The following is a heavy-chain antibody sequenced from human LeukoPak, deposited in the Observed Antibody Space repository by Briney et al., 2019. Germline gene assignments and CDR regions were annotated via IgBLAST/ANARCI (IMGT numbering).Heavy chain of an antibody. CDR2: TNARGGST. J-gene: IGHJ6*02. CDR1: GYTFTSYY. D-gene: IGHD2/OR15-2a*01. Sequence: AASVKVSCKASGYTFTSYYMHWVRQAPGQGLEWMGITNARGGSTSYAQKFQRRVTITADKSTSTAYMELSSLRSEDTAVYYCARDLQNRSGRYYYGMDVWGQGTTVTVSS. CDR3: ARDLQNRSGRYYYGMDV. V-gene: IGHV1-46*01.